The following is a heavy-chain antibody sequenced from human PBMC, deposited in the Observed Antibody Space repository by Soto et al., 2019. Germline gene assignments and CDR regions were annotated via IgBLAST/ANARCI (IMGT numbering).Heavy chain of an antibody. Sequence: ASVKVSCKASGYTFTSYYMHWVRQAPGQGLEWMGIINPSGGSTSYAQKFQGRVTMTRDTSTSTVYMELSSLRSEDTAVYYCASLTYYDILTGYQSFDIWGQGTMVTVSS. CDR2: INPSGGST. V-gene: IGHV1-46*01. D-gene: IGHD3-9*01. J-gene: IGHJ3*02. CDR1: GYTFTSYY. CDR3: ASLTYYDILTGYQSFDI.